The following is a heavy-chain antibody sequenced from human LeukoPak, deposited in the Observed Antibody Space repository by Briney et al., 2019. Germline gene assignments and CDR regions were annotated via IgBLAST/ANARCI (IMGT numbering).Heavy chain of an antibody. J-gene: IGHJ4*02. V-gene: IGHV3-21*01. CDR1: GFTFSSYS. CDR3: ARVGLSGSYPFDY. D-gene: IGHD1-26*01. Sequence: GGSLRLSCAASGFTFSSYSMNRVRQAPGKGLEWVSSISSSSSYIYYADSVKGRFTISRDNAKNSLYLQMNSLRAEDTAVYYCARVGLSGSYPFDYWGQGTLVTVSS. CDR2: ISSSSSYI.